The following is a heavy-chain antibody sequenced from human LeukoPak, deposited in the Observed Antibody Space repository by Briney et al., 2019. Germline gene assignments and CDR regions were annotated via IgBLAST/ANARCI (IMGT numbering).Heavy chain of an antibody. J-gene: IGHJ4*02. Sequence: GGSLRLSCAASGFTFSSYWMHWVRQAPGKGLVWVSRINTDGSSTSYADSVKGRFTISRDNAKNTLYLQMNSLRAEDTAVYYCAKKERLGELCYWGQGTLVTVSS. CDR1: GFTFSSYW. CDR2: INTDGSST. V-gene: IGHV3-74*01. CDR3: AKKERLGELCY. D-gene: IGHD3-16*01.